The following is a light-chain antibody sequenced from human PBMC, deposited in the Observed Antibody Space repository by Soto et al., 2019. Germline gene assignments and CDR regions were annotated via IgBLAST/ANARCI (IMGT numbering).Light chain of an antibody. CDR2: EVI. CDR3: SSYAGDNNLVV. V-gene: IGLV2-8*01. Sequence: QSALTQPPSASGSPGQSVTISCTGTSSDVGAYDYISWYQQHPGKAPKLVLYEVIKRPSEVPERFSGSKSGNTASLTVSGLQAEDEADYYCSSYAGDNNLVVFGGGTKLTVL. CDR1: SSDVGAYDY. J-gene: IGLJ2*01.